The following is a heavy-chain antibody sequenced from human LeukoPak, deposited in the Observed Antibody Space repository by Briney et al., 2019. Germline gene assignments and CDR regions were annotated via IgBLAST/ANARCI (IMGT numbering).Heavy chain of an antibody. V-gene: IGHV1-18*01. CDR3: ARVPAVAGNGEVSEGARAYYYYYMDV. CDR1: GYTFTSYG. J-gene: IGHJ6*03. D-gene: IGHD6-19*01. Sequence: GASVKVSCKASGYTFTSYGISWVRQAPGQGLEWMGWISAYNGNTNYAQKLQGRVTMTTDTSTSTAYMELRSLRSDDTAVYYCARVPAVAGNGEVSEGARAYYYYYMDVWGKGTTVTVSS. CDR2: ISAYNGNT.